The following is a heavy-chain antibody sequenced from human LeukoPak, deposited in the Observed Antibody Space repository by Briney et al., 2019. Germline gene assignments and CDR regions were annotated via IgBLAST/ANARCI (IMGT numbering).Heavy chain of an antibody. CDR3: ARDPRIAAAGTI. Sequence: ASVKVSCKASGYTFTSYDINWVRQATGQGLEWMGRINPNSGGTNYAQKFQGRVTMTRDTSISTAYMELSRLRSDDTAVYYCARDPRIAAAGTIWGQGTLVTVSS. D-gene: IGHD6-13*01. CDR1: GYTFTSYD. J-gene: IGHJ4*02. V-gene: IGHV1-2*06. CDR2: INPNSGGT.